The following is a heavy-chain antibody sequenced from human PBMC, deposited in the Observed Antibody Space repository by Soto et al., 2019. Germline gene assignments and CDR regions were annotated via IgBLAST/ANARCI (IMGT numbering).Heavy chain of an antibody. Sequence: PGESLKISCKASGYSFTNFWIGWVRQMPGKGLEWMGIIYPGGSDTRYTPSFQGHFTISADKSITTAYLHWSSLKASDTAMYYCARNDAFDVWGQGTMVTVSS. V-gene: IGHV5-51*01. CDR2: IYPGGSDT. CDR1: GYSFTNFW. CDR3: ARNDAFDV. J-gene: IGHJ3*01.